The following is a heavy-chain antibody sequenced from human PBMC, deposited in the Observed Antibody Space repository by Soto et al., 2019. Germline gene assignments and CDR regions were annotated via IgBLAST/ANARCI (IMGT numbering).Heavy chain of an antibody. V-gene: IGHV3-23*01. CDR3: ASPLNDWGGDCSFDY. CDR1: GFTFSSYA. CDR2: LSGSGGST. J-gene: IGHJ4*02. Sequence: EVQLLESGGGLVQPGGSLRLSCAASGFTFSSYAMSWVRQAPGKGLEWVSALSGSGGSTYYADSVKGRFTISRDNAKNTLYLQMNSLRAEDTAVYYCASPLNDWGGDCSFDYWGQGTLVTVSS. D-gene: IGHD2-21*02.